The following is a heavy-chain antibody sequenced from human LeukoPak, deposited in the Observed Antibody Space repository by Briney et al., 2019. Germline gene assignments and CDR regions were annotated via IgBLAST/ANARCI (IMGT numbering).Heavy chain of an antibody. J-gene: IGHJ4*02. CDR3: ARDLSGVTGYTYGRGIDY. CDR1: GFTFSSYW. D-gene: IGHD5-18*01. CDR2: IKKDGSEK. V-gene: IGHV3-7*01. Sequence: QTGGSLRLSCAASGFTFSSYWMNWVRQAPGKGLEWVAKIKKDGSEKYYVDSVKGRFTISRDNAKTSLFLQMNSLRAEDTAVYYCARDLSGVTGYTYGRGIDYWGQGTLVTVSS.